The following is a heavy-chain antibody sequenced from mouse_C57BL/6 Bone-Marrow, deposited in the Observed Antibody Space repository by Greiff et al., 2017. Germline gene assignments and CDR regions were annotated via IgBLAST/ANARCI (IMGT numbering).Heavy chain of an antibody. D-gene: IGHD1-1*01. J-gene: IGHJ1*03. CDR3: ARELIRYFDV. V-gene: IGHV1-52*01. CDR2: IDPSDSET. Sequence: VQLKQPGAELVRPGSSVKLSCEASGYTFTSYWMHWVKQRPIQGLEWIGNIDPSDSETHYNQKFKDKATLTVDKSSSTAYMQLSSLTSEDSAVYYCARELIRYFDVWGTGTTVTVSS. CDR1: GYTFTSYW.